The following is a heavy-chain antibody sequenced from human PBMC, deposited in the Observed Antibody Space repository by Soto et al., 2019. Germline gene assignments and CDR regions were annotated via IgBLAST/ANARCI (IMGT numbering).Heavy chain of an antibody. D-gene: IGHD2-15*01. CDR2: IIPMFGTA. CDR1: GGTFSRDA. Sequence: QVQLVQSGAEVKKPGSSVKVSCKASGGTFSRDAISWVRQAPGQGLEWMGGIIPMFGTAKYVQKFQGRVTITADESTTTAYRGLRSLRSDDTAVYYCARGVVVVSASQLGWFDPWGQGTLVTVSS. CDR3: ARGVVVVSASQLGWFDP. V-gene: IGHV1-69*01. J-gene: IGHJ5*02.